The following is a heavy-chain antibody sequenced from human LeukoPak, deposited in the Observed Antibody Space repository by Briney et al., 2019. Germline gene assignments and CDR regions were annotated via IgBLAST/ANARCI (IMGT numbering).Heavy chain of an antibody. D-gene: IGHD7-27*01. J-gene: IGHJ3*02. Sequence: GGSLRLSCAASGFSVSTSYMTWVRQAAGKGLEWVSVIYRGGTTYYADSVQGRFTISRHNSENTLYLQMSSLRTEDTAMYYCARQPNWEDAFDIWGQGTVVTVSS. V-gene: IGHV3-53*04. CDR3: ARQPNWEDAFDI. CDR1: GFSVSTSY. CDR2: IYRGGTT.